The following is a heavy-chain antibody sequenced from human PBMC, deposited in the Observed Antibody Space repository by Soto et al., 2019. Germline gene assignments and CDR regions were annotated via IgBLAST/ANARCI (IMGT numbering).Heavy chain of an antibody. D-gene: IGHD3-22*01. V-gene: IGHV3-21*01. J-gene: IGHJ4*02. Sequence: GGSLRLSCAASGFTFSSYSMNWVRQAPGEGLEWVSSISSSSSYIYYADSVKGRFTISRDNAKNSLYLQMNSLRAEDTAVYYCASHPRDSSGYWYYFDYWGQGTLVTVSS. CDR2: ISSSSSYI. CDR1: GFTFSSYS. CDR3: ASHPRDSSGYWYYFDY.